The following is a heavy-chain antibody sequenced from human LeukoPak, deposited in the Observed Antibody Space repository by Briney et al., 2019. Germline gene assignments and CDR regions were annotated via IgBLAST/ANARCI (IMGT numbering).Heavy chain of an antibody. Sequence: PSETLSLTCAVSGGSISSGGYSWSWIRQPPGKGLEWIGYIYHSGSTYYNPSLKSRVTISVDRSKNQFSLKLSSVTAADTAVYYCARVVSAFDIWGRGTMVTVSS. V-gene: IGHV4-30-2*01. J-gene: IGHJ3*02. CDR3: ARVVSAFDI. D-gene: IGHD2-2*01. CDR1: GGSISSGGYS. CDR2: IYHSGST.